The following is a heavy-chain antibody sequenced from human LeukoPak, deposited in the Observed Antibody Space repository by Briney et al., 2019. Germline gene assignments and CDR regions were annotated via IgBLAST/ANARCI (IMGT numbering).Heavy chain of an antibody. D-gene: IGHD1-26*01. CDR3: ARDNSVGDYAWWFDP. Sequence: GASVKVSCKASGYTFTSYYIHWVRQAPGQGLEWMGIINPSGGSTSYAQKFQGRVTMTRDMSTSTDHMELSSLRSEDTAVYYCARDNSVGDYAWWFDPWGQGTLVTVSS. CDR2: INPSGGST. V-gene: IGHV1-46*01. CDR1: GYTFTSYY. J-gene: IGHJ5*02.